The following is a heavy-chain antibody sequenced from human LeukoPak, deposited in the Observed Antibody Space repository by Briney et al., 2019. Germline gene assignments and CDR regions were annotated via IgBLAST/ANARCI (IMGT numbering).Heavy chain of an antibody. CDR2: ISSSGSTI. D-gene: IGHD4-17*01. CDR1: GFTFSDYY. Sequence: KPGGSLRLSCAAPGFTFSDYYMSWIRQAPGKGLEWVSYISSSGSTIYYADSVKGRFTISRDNAKNSLYLQVNSLRAEDTAVYYCARDGDYSKYYFDYWGQGTLVTVSS. CDR3: ARDGDYSKYYFDY. J-gene: IGHJ4*02. V-gene: IGHV3-11*01.